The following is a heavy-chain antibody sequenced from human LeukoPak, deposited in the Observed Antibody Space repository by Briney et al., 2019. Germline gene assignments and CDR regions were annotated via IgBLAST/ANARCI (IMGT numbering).Heavy chain of an antibody. CDR2: IRYDGSNK. Sequence: GGSLRLSCAASGFTFSSYGMHWVRQAPGKGLEWAAFIRYDGSNKYYADSVKGRFTISRDNSKNTLYLQMNSLRAEDTAVYYCAKDNYGDYENDYWGQGTLVTVSS. CDR3: AKDNYGDYENDY. J-gene: IGHJ4*02. V-gene: IGHV3-30*02. CDR1: GFTFSSYG. D-gene: IGHD4-17*01.